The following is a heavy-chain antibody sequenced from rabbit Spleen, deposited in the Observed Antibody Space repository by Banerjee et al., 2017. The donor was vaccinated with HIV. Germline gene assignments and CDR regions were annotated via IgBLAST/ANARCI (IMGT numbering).Heavy chain of an antibody. CDR2: IYTGNTKT. D-gene: IGHD1-1*01. Sequence: LVESGGGLVQPGASLTLTCTASGFSFNVNYDMCWVRQAPGKGLEWIGCIYTGNTKTYYASWAKGRFTISKTSNTVDLKMTSLTAADTATYFCARDSGSGHYIDVLFNLWGQGTLVTVS. CDR1: GFSFNVNYD. V-gene: IGHV1S40*01. J-gene: IGHJ4*01. CDR3: ARDSGSGHYIDVLFNL.